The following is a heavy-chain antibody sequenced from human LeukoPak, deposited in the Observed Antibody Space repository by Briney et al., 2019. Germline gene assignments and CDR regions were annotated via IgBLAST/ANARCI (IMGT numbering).Heavy chain of an antibody. CDR2: IKSKTDGGTT. CDR3: TRLLLYDY. J-gene: IGHJ4*02. V-gene: IGHV3-15*01. D-gene: IGHD2-15*01. CDR1: GFTFSNAW. Sequence: GGSLRLSCAASGFTFSNAWMSWVRQAPGKGLEGGGRIKSKTDGGTTDYAAPVRGRFTISRDDSKNTLYLQMNSLKTEDTAVYYCTRLLLYDYWGQGTLVTVSS.